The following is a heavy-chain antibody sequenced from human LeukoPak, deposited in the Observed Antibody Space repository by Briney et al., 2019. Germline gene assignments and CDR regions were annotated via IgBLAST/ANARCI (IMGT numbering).Heavy chain of an antibody. CDR1: GFTVSDNY. J-gene: IGHJ4*02. Sequence: GGSLRLSCAASGFTVSDNYMSWVRQAPGKGLEWVSVIYSGGSAYYADSVKGRYTISRDNSKNTLYLQMNSLRAEDTAVYYCARDFMATITDYWGQGTLVTVSS. CDR3: ARDFMATITDY. D-gene: IGHD5-24*01. V-gene: IGHV3-66*01. CDR2: IYSGGSA.